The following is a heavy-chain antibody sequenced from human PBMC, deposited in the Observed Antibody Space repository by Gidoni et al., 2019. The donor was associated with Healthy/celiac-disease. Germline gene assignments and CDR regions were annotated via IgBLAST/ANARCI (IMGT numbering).Heavy chain of an antibody. D-gene: IGHD3-22*01. CDR3: ARILYYYDSSGYDYAFDI. J-gene: IGHJ3*02. CDR1: GFPFRSYW. V-gene: IGHV3-7*01. Sequence: EVQLVESGGGLVQPGGSLRLAGAASGFPFRSYWMSWVRQAPGKGLEWVANIKQDGSEKYYVDSVKGRFTISRDNAKNSLYLQMNSLRAEDTAVYYCARILYYYDSSGYDYAFDIWGQGTMVTVSS. CDR2: IKQDGSEK.